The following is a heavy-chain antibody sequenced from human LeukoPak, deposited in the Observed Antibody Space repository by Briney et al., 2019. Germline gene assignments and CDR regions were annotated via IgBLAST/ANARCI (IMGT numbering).Heavy chain of an antibody. D-gene: IGHD3-22*01. CDR3: AKEFARGYNYYDSSGYYYPFGY. J-gene: IGHJ4*02. V-gene: IGHV3-23*01. CDR1: GFTFSSYA. CDR2: ISGSGGST. Sequence: GGSLRLSCAASGFTFSSYAMSWVRQAPGKGLEWVSAISGSGGSTYYADSVRGRFTISRDNSKHTLYLQMNSLRAEDTAVYYCAKEFARGYNYYDSSGYYYPFGYWGQGTLVTVSS.